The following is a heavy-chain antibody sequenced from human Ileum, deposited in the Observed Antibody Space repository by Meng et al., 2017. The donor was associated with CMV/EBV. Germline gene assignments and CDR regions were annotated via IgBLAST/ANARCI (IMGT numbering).Heavy chain of an antibody. CDR3: VRLSGEGYSLDNYGMDV. Sequence: GESLKISCSGSGFTFSTYWIGWVRQMPGKGLESMGSIYPDDSDSRYSPSFQGQVTISADKSISTAYLQWTSLKASDTAMYYCVRLSGEGYSLDNYGMDVWGQGTTVTVSS. CDR1: GFTFSTYW. J-gene: IGHJ6*02. D-gene: IGHD1-1*01. CDR2: IYPDDSDS. V-gene: IGHV5-51*01.